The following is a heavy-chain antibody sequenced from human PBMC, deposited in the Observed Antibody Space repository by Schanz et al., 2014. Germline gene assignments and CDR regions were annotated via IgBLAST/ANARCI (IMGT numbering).Heavy chain of an antibody. V-gene: IGHV3-23*01. J-gene: IGHJ4*02. CDR3: AKDRSWDYDSSGYFDY. CDR1: GLIFSNYV. CDR2: IGTSGGT. D-gene: IGHD3-22*01. Sequence: EVHLLESGGGLVPPGGSLRLSCAASGLIFSNYVMSWVRQAPGKGLEWVSTIGTSGGTNYAESVKGRFTISRDNSKNTLYLQMNSLRAEDTAVYYCAKDRSWDYDSSGYFDYWGQGTLVTVSS.